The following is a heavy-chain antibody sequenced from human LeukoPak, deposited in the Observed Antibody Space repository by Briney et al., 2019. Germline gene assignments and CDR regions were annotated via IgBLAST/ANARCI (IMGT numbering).Heavy chain of an antibody. CDR1: GFTLSSYW. CDR2: ISSDGSST. V-gene: IGHV3-74*01. CDR3: ARVSYCSGGNCYSYFDY. Sequence: LSGGSLRLSCEASGFTLSSYWMYWVRQALGKGLVWVSRISSDGSSTTYADSVKGRFTISRDNAKNTLYLQMNSLRVEDTAVCYCARVSYCSGGNCYSYFDYWGQGTLVTVSS. D-gene: IGHD2-15*01. J-gene: IGHJ4*02.